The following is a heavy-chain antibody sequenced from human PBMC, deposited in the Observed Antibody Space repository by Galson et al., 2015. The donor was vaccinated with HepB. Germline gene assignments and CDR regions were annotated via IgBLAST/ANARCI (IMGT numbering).Heavy chain of an antibody. CDR3: ARTKWELLSSVRGYYFDY. V-gene: IGHV1-2*02. Sequence: SVKVSCKASGYTFTGYYMHWVRQAPGQGLEWMGWINPNSGGTNYAQKFQGRVTMTRDTSISTAYMELSRLRSDDTAVYYCARTKWELLSSVRGYYFDYWGQGTLVTVSS. D-gene: IGHD1-26*01. CDR2: INPNSGGT. J-gene: IGHJ4*02. CDR1: GYTFTGYY.